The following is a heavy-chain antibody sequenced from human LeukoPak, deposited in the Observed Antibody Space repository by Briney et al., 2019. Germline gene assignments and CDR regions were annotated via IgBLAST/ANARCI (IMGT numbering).Heavy chain of an antibody. D-gene: IGHD3-16*02. CDR1: GFTFSSYA. Sequence: HPGGSLRLSCAASGFTFSSYAMHWVRQAPGKGLEWVAVISYDGSNKYYADSVKGRFTISRDNAKNSLYLQMNSLRAEDTAVYYCARDRGMITFGGVIVSSGDAFDIWGQGTMVTVSS. CDR3: ARDRGMITFGGVIVSSGDAFDI. J-gene: IGHJ3*02. CDR2: ISYDGSNK. V-gene: IGHV3-30-3*01.